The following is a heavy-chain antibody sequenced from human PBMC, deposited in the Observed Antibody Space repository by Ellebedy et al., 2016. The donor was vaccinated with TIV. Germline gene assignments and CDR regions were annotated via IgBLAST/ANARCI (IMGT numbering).Heavy chain of an antibody. J-gene: IGHJ4*02. CDR2: MTGDGSSA. CDR3: ARDRPHCSSTSCYPLGGIDY. Sequence: GGSLRLSCAASGFTFSSYWMYWVRQAPGKGLVWVSRMTGDGSSASYADSVRCRFTISRDNAKNSLYLQINSLGAEETAVYYCARDRPHCSSTSCYPLGGIDYWGQGTLVTVSS. D-gene: IGHD2-2*01. V-gene: IGHV3-74*01. CDR1: GFTFSSYW.